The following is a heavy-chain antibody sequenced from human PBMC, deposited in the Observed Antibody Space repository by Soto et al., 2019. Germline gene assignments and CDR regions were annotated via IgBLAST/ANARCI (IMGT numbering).Heavy chain of an antibody. Sequence: GGSLRLSCAASGFTFSSYGMHWVRQAPGKGLEWVAVIWYDGSNKYYADSVKGRFTISRDNSKNTLYLQMNSLRAEDTAVYYCARRGPAAYQDYWGQGTLVTVSS. D-gene: IGHD2-2*01. V-gene: IGHV3-33*01. CDR1: GFTFSSYG. CDR2: IWYDGSNK. CDR3: ARRGPAAYQDY. J-gene: IGHJ4*02.